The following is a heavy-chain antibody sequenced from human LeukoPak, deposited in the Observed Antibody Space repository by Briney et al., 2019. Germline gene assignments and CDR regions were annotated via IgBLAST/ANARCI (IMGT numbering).Heavy chain of an antibody. D-gene: IGHD3-10*01. CDR2: IKQDGSEK. Sequence: GGSLRLSCAASGFTFSSYWMSWVRQAPGKGLEWVANIKQDGSEKYYVDSVKGRFTISRDNAKNSLYLQMNSLRAEDTAVYYCAGAQYYYGSGSYFRNYYYYYYMDVWAKGPRSPSP. V-gene: IGHV3-7*01. CDR3: AGAQYYYGSGSYFRNYYYYYYMDV. J-gene: IGHJ6*03. CDR1: GFTFSSYW.